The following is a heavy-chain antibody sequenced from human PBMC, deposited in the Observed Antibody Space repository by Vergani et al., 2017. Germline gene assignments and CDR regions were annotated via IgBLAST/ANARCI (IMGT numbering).Heavy chain of an antibody. Sequence: QVQLVQSGAEVKKPGASVKVSCKASGYTFTSYYMHWVRQAPGQGLEWMGIINRSGGSTSYAQKFQGRVNMTRNTSTGTVHMELSSLRSEDAAVYCWPRDSRNSSSNNCYVGREWFDPWGQGTLVTVSS. J-gene: IGHJ5*02. CDR3: PRDSRNSSSNNCYVGREWFDP. CDR2: INRSGGST. CDR1: GYTFTSYY. V-gene: IGHV1-46*01. D-gene: IGHD2-2*01.